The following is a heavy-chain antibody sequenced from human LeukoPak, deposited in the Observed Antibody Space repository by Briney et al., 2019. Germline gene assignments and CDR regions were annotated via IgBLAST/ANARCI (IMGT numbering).Heavy chain of an antibody. J-gene: IGHJ4*02. D-gene: IGHD3-22*01. CDR1: GGSISSSDYY. Sequence: PSETLSLTCTVSGGSISSSDYYWGWIRQPPGKGLEWIGSIYYSGSTYYNPSLKSRVTISVDTSKNQFSLKLSSVTAADTAVYYCARAPYYYDSSGYYDYWGQGTLATVSS. CDR3: ARAPYYYDSSGYYDY. CDR2: IYYSGST. V-gene: IGHV4-39*07.